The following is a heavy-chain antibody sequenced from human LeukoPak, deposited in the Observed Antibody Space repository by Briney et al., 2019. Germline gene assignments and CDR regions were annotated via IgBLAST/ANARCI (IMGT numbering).Heavy chain of an antibody. CDR3: ARGWDYYDSSGYLV. CDR2: MSFDGSNK. V-gene: IGHV3-30*03. CDR1: GFTFNSYG. D-gene: IGHD3-22*01. J-gene: IGHJ1*01. Sequence: GGSLRLSCAASGFTFNSYGMHWARQAPGKGLEWVATMSFDGSNKYYADSVKGRFTISRDNSKNTLYLQMNSLRAEDTAVYYCARGWDYYDSSGYLVWGQGTLVTVSS.